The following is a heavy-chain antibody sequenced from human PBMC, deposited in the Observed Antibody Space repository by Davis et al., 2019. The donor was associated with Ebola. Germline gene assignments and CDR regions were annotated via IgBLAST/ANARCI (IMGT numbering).Heavy chain of an antibody. D-gene: IGHD3-22*01. Sequence: GESLKISCAASGFPFSSYSMSWVRQAPGKGLEWVAYISSSSSTVYYADSVKGRFTISRDNSKNSLYLQLNSLTDEDTAVYFCAESGFSTAYYANSAPLDIWGQGTMVTVSS. CDR1: GFPFSSYS. J-gene: IGHJ3*02. CDR3: AESGFSTAYYANSAPLDI. V-gene: IGHV3-48*02. CDR2: ISSSSSTV.